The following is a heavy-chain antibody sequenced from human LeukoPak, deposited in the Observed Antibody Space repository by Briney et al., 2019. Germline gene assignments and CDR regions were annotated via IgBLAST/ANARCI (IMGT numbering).Heavy chain of an antibody. CDR1: GGSISSSSYY. CDR2: IYYSGST. V-gene: IGHV4-39*07. Sequence: SETLSLTCTVSGGSISSSSYYWGWIRQPPGKGLEWIGSIYYSGSTYYNPPLKSRVTISVDTSKNQFSLKLSSVTAADTAVYYCAREPTPGELDYYGSGSYYNHWGQGTLVTVSS. J-gene: IGHJ5*02. D-gene: IGHD3-10*01. CDR3: AREPTPGELDYYGSGSYYNH.